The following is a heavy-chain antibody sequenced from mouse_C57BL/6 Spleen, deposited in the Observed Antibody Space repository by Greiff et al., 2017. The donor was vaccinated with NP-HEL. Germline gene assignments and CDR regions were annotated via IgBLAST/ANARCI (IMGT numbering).Heavy chain of an antibody. Sequence: VQLQQSGPGLVAPSQSLSITCTVSGFSLTSYAISWVRQPPGKGLEWLGVIWTGGGTNYNSALKSRLSISKDNSKSQVFLKMNSLQTDDTARYYCARIRGGNYYAMDYWGQGTSVTVSS. CDR1: GFSLTSYA. CDR3: ARIRGGNYYAMDY. V-gene: IGHV2-9-1*01. J-gene: IGHJ4*01. D-gene: IGHD1-1*02. CDR2: IWTGGGT.